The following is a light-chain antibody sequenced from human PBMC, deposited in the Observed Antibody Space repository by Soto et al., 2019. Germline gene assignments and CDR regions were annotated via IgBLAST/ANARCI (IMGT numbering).Light chain of an antibody. CDR2: DVS. V-gene: IGLV2-14*01. CDR1: SSDVGGYNY. CDR3: SSYTTTSTRV. Sequence: QSALTQPASVSGSPGQSITISCTGTSSDVGGYNYVSWYQQHPGKAPKLMIYDVSYRPSGVSNRFSGSKSGNTASLTISGRQAEDEADYYCSSYTTTSTRVFGTGTKLTVL. J-gene: IGLJ1*01.